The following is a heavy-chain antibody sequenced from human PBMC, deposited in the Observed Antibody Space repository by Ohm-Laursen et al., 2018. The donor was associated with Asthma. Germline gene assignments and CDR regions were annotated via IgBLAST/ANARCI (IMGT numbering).Heavy chain of an antibody. J-gene: IGHJ3*02. CDR3: ARDLTIASIMITFGGVIADAFDI. D-gene: IGHD3-16*02. Sequence: GATVKISCNASGYTFTSYGISWVRQAPGQGLEWMGWISAYNGNTNYAQKLQGRVTMTTDTSTSTAYMELRSLRSDDTAVYYCARDLTIASIMITFGGVIADAFDIWGQGTMVTVSS. V-gene: IGHV1-18*01. CDR2: ISAYNGNT. CDR1: GYTFTSYG.